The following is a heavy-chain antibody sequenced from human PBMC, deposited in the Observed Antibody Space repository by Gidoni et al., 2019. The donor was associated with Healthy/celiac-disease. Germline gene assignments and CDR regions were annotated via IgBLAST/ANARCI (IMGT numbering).Heavy chain of an antibody. V-gene: IGHV3-9*01. CDR1: GSTFDDYA. J-gene: IGHJ4*02. CDR3: AMGGYGGYFDY. D-gene: IGHD4-17*01. Sequence: EVQLVASGGGLVQPGRSLRLSCAASGSTFDDYAMHWARQAPGKGLEWVSGISWNSVSICYADSVKGRFTISRDNAKNSLYLQMNSLRAEDTALYYCAMGGYGGYFDYGGQVTLVTVSS. CDR2: ISWNSVSI.